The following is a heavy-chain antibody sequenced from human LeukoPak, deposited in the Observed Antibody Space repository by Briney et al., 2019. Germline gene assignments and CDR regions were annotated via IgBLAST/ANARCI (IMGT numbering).Heavy chain of an antibody. V-gene: IGHV3-21*01. CDR3: ARDLGYYDSSGYWGYAFDI. D-gene: IGHD3-22*01. CDR2: ISSRSSYI. CDR1: GFTFSSYS. Sequence: PGGSLRRSGAASGFTFSSYSMNWVRQAPGKGLEWVSCISSRSSYIYYADSVKGRFTISRDNAKNSLYLQMNSLRAEDTAVYYCARDLGYYDSSGYWGYAFDIWGQGTMVTVSS. J-gene: IGHJ3*02.